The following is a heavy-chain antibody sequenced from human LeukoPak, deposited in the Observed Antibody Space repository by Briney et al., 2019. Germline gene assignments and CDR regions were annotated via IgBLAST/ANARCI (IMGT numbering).Heavy chain of an antibody. Sequence: SGGSLRLSCAASGFTFSSYGMHWVRQAPGKGLEWVAVISYDGSNKYYADSVKGRFTISRDNSKNTLYLQMNSLRAEDTAVYYCAKREDYGSGSYKGLDPWGQGTLVTVSS. CDR2: ISYDGSNK. J-gene: IGHJ5*02. D-gene: IGHD3-10*01. CDR3: AKREDYGSGSYKGLDP. V-gene: IGHV3-30*18. CDR1: GFTFSSYG.